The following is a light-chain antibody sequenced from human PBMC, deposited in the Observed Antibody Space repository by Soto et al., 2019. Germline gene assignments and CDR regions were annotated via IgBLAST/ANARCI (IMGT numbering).Light chain of an antibody. J-gene: IGKJ1*01. Sequence: VMTQAPATLSVSPGERATLSCRASQTIDNNVAWYQLKDGQVPRLVIYGASTRATDIPARFSGSGSGTEFTLTISSLQSEDSAEYHCQQYNNWPQTFRQGTKVEIK. CDR1: QTIDNN. V-gene: IGKV3-15*01. CDR2: GAS. CDR3: QQYNNWPQT.